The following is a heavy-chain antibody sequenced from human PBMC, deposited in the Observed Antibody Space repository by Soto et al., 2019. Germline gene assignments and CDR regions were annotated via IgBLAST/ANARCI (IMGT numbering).Heavy chain of an antibody. V-gene: IGHV1-69*13. Sequence: GASVKVSCKASGGTFSSYAIIWVRQAPGQGLEWMGGIIPIFGTANYAQKFQGRVTITADESTSTAYMELSSLRSEDTAVYYCARDPPQYYEIGMGYGMDVWGQGTTVTVSS. CDR1: GGTFSSYA. J-gene: IGHJ6*02. CDR2: IIPIFGTA. CDR3: ARDPPQYYEIGMGYGMDV. D-gene: IGHD3-9*01.